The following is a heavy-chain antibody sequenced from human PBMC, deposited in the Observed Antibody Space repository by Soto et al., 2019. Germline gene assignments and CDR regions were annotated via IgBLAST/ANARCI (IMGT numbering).Heavy chain of an antibody. J-gene: IGHJ6*03. V-gene: IGHV4-39*01. CDR2: LYYSGST. CDR3: ARQQYSYYYMDV. Sequence: SDTLSLTCTVSGGSISSSSYYWGWIRQPPGKGLEWFGSLYYSGSTYYNPSLNSRVTISVDSSKNQFSLKLSSVTAADTAVYYCARQQYSYYYMDVWGKGTTVTVSS. CDR1: GGSISSSSYY.